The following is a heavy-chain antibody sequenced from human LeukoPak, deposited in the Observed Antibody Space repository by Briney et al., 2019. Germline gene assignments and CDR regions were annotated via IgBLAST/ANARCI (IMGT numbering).Heavy chain of an antibody. V-gene: IGHV1-69*01. CDR3: ARAPGTLALGPNWFDP. Sequence: ASVKVSCKASGGTFSSYAISWVRQAPGQGLEWMGGIIPIFGTANYAQKFQGRVTITADESTSTAYMELSSLRSEDTAVYYCARAPGTLALGPNWFDPWGQGTLVTVSS. CDR1: GGTFSSYA. J-gene: IGHJ5*02. CDR2: IIPIFGTA. D-gene: IGHD7-27*01.